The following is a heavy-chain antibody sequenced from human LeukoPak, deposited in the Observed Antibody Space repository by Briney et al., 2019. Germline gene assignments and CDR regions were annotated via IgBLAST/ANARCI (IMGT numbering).Heavy chain of an antibody. J-gene: IGHJ4*02. CDR2: IYFSRST. D-gene: IGHD4-17*01. CDR1: GGSISRSSYY. CDR3: ASLTTVRPGY. Sequence: SETLSLTCSVSGGSISRSSYYWGWIRQPPGKGLEWIGTIYFSRSTYYNPSLKSRVTISLDTSKNQFSLKLSSVTAADTAVYYCASLTTVRPGYWGQGTLVTVSS. V-gene: IGHV4-39*01.